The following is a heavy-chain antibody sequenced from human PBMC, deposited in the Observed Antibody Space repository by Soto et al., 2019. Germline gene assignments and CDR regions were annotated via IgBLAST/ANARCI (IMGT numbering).Heavy chain of an antibody. CDR2: MRHSGGT. CDR1: GGSVNSGNYY. J-gene: IGHJ3*02. Sequence: QVQLQQWGAGLLKPSETLSLTCAVYGGSVNSGNYYWSWIRQPPGKGLEWIGEMRHSGGTHFNPSLKSRVTISVDTSKNPFSLKLSSVTAAATALYYCARVERGTATTVVDAFDIWGPGTLVTVSS. V-gene: IGHV4-34*01. CDR3: ARVERGTATTVVDAFDI. D-gene: IGHD1-1*01.